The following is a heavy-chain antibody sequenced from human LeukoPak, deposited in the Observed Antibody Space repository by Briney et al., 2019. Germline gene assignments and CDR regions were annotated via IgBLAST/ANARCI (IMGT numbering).Heavy chain of an antibody. Sequence: ASVKVSCKASGGTFSSYAISWVRQAPGQGLEWMGRIIPIFGTANYAQKFQGRVTITTDESTSTAYMELSSLRSEDTPVYYCARSGYSYGGQIDYWGQGTLVTVSS. J-gene: IGHJ4*02. CDR1: GGTFSSYA. V-gene: IGHV1-69*05. CDR3: ARSGYSYGGQIDY. D-gene: IGHD5-18*01. CDR2: IIPIFGTA.